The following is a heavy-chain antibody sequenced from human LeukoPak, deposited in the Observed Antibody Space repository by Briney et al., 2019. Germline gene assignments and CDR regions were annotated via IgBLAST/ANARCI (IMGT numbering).Heavy chain of an antibody. CDR3: ARDVWGHGGYFDY. Sequence: PSETLSLTCTDSGGSISSYYWSWIRQPPGKGLEWIGYIYYSGSTNYNPSLKSRVTISVDTSKNQFSLKLSSVTAADTAVYYCARDVWGHGGYFDYWGQGTLVIVSS. CDR1: GGSISSYY. V-gene: IGHV4-59*01. CDR2: IYYSGST. J-gene: IGHJ4*02. D-gene: IGHD3-16*01.